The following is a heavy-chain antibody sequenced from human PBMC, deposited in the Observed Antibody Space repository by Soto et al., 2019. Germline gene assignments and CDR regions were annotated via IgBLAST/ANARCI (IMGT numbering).Heavy chain of an antibody. CDR3: ARGGSSVVTPVVY. CDR2: IIPILGIA. Sequence: QVQLVQSGAEVKKPGSSVKVSCKASGGTFSSYTISWVRQAPGQGLEWMGRIIPILGIANYAQKFQGRVTITEDKSTSTAYMELSSLRSEDTAVYYCARGGSSVVTPVVYWGQGTLVTVSS. D-gene: IGHD2-21*02. J-gene: IGHJ4*02. CDR1: GGTFSSYT. V-gene: IGHV1-69*02.